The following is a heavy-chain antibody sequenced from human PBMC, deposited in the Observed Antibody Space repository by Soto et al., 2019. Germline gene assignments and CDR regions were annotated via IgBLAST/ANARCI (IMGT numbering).Heavy chain of an antibody. J-gene: IGHJ4*02. CDR1: GGTFSSYT. CDR3: VRGSMATAYFDY. V-gene: IGHV1-69*02. D-gene: IGHD5-18*01. Sequence: QVQLVQSGAEVKKPGSSVKVSCKASGGTFSSYTISWVRQAPGQGLEWMGRIIPILGIANYAQKFQGRVTITADKSTSTAYMELSSLRSEDTAVYYCVRGSMATAYFDYWGQGTLVTVSS. CDR2: IIPILGIA.